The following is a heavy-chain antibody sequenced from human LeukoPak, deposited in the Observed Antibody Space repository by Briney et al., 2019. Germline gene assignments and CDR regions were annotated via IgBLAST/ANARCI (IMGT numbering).Heavy chain of an antibody. CDR2: ISYDGSKE. CDR1: AXTFSNYG. D-gene: IGHD6-19*01. J-gene: IGHJ4*02. CDR3: ARKRGAVAGRDYFDY. Sequence: PGGSLRLSCAASAXTFSNYGMHWVRQAPGKGLEWVALISYDGSKEYYGDFVKGRFTISRDNSKNTLYLQMSSLRAEDTAVYYCARKRGAVAGRDYFDYWGQGTLVTVSS. V-gene: IGHV3-30*03.